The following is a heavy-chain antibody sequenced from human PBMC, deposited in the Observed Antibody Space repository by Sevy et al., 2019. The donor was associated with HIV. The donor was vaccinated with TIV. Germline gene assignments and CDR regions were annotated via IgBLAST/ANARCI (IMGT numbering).Heavy chain of an antibody. J-gene: IGHJ4*02. D-gene: IGHD3-22*01. CDR3: TRVHSGGYPFDY. V-gene: IGHV3-53*01. CDR2: IYSSGRT. CDR1: GFSVSSNY. Sequence: GGSLRLCCAASGFSVSSNYMSWVRQAPGKGLEWVSLIYSSGRTYYGDSVKGRFTISRDDSKNTLYLQMNSVRAEDTALYYCTRVHSGGYPFDYWGQGSLVTVSS.